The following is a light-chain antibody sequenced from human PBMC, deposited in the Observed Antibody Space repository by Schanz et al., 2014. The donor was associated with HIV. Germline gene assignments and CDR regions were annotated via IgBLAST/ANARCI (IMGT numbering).Light chain of an antibody. V-gene: IGLV2-14*03. CDR2: DVT. CDR3: SSYISGNTWV. Sequence: QSALTQPASVSGSPGQSITISCTGTNSDVGSYNYVSWYQQHPGKAPKLMIYDVTNRPSGVSSRFSGSKSGNTASLTISGLQAEDEADYYCSSYISGNTWVFGGGTKLTVL. CDR1: NSDVGSYNY. J-gene: IGLJ3*02.